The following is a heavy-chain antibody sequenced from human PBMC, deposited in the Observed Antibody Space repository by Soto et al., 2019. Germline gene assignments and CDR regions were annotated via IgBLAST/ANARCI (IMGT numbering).Heavy chain of an antibody. CDR3: ARAVSQFGVGTAYNWFDP. CDR1: GFTFSSYA. J-gene: IGHJ5*02. V-gene: IGHV3-23*01. D-gene: IGHD3-3*01. Sequence: PGGSLRLSCAASGFTFSSYAMSWVRQAPGKGLEWVSAISGSGGSTYYADSVKGRFTISRDNSKNTLYLQINSLRAEDTAVSSCARAVSQFGVGTAYNWFDPWGQGTLVTVSS. CDR2: ISGSGGST.